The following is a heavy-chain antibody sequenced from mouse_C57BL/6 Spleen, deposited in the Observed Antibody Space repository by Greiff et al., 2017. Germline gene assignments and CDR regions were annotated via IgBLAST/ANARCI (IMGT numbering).Heavy chain of an antibody. Sequence: VQLQQPGAELVRPGSSVKLSCKASGYTFTSYWMHWVQQRPIQGLEWIGNIDPSDSETHYNPKFKDKATLTVDKSSSTAYMQLSSLTSEDSAVYYCARRYSNYWYFDVWGTGTTVTVSS. V-gene: IGHV1-52*01. CDR3: ARRYSNYWYFDV. CDR2: IDPSDSET. J-gene: IGHJ1*03. CDR1: GYTFTSYW. D-gene: IGHD2-5*01.